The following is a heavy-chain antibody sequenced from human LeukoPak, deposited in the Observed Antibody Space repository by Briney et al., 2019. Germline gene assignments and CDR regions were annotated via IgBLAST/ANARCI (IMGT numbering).Heavy chain of an antibody. V-gene: IGHV4-34*01. CDR3: ARFHTFGGVSGFDY. J-gene: IGHJ4*02. Sequence: SETLSLTCAVYGGSFSGYYWSWIRQPPGKGLKWIGEINHSGSTNYNPSLKSRVTISVDTSKNQFSLKLGSVTAADTAVYYCARFHTFGGVSGFDYWGQGTLVTVSS. D-gene: IGHD3-16*01. CDR2: INHSGST. CDR1: GGSFSGYY.